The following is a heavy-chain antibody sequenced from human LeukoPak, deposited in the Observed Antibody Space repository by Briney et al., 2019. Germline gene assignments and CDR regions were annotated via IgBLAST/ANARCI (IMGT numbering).Heavy chain of an antibody. Sequence: GGSLRLSCAASGFTFSTYWMHWVRQAPGKGLMWVSRTNPDGRNTNYADSVKGRFTVSRDNAKNTLYLQMNSLTAEDTAVYYCARDLNRYDYWGQGTLVTVSS. D-gene: IGHD1-14*01. CDR1: GFTFSTYW. V-gene: IGHV3-74*01. J-gene: IGHJ4*02. CDR2: TNPDGRNT. CDR3: ARDLNRYDY.